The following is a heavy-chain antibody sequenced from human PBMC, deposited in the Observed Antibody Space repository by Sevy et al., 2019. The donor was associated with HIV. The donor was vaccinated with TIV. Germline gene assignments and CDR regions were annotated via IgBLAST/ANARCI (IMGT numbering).Heavy chain of an antibody. CDR2: IKSKTDGWTT. D-gene: IGHD3-3*01. V-gene: IGHV3-15*01. Sequence: GGSLRLSCAASGFTFSNAWMSWVRQAPGKGLEWVGRIKSKTDGWTTDYAAPVKGRFTISRDDSKNTLYLQMNSLKTEDTAVYYCTTSLRFLEWLPPYFQHWGQGTLVTVSS. CDR3: TTSLRFLEWLPPYFQH. J-gene: IGHJ1*01. CDR1: GFTFSNAW.